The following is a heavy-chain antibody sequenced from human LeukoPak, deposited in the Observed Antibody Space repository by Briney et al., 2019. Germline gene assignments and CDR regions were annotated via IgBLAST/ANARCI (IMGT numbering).Heavy chain of an antibody. V-gene: IGHV5-51*01. Sequence: GESLKISCKTSGYSFTNYWIGWVRQMPGKGLQWMGIIYPGDSDTRYSPSFQGQVTISVDKSISTAYLQWSSLKASDTAMYYCARHARDGYASGNYYMDVWGKGTTVTVSS. CDR2: IYPGDSDT. CDR1: GYSFTNYW. D-gene: IGHD5-24*01. CDR3: ARHARDGYASGNYYMDV. J-gene: IGHJ6*03.